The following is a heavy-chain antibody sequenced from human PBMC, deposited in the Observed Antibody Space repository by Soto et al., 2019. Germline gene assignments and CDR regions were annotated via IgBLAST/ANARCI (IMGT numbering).Heavy chain of an antibody. V-gene: IGHV1-18*01. Sequence: QVQLVQSGPEVKKPGASVKVSCKASAYTFTSYGISWVRQAPGQGLEWMGWISGYNGQTNYAQKFRGRVTITTDASTSTAYMELRSLRSDDTATYYCARDGRKQPWVEGLNAMDVWGQGTTVTVSS. CDR1: AYTFTSYG. J-gene: IGHJ6*02. CDR2: ISGYNGQT. D-gene: IGHD1-1*01. CDR3: ARDGRKQPWVEGLNAMDV.